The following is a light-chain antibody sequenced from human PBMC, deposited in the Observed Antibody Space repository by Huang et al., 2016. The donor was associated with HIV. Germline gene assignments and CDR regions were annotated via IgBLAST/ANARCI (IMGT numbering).Light chain of an antibody. CDR2: DAS. V-gene: IGKV3-11*01. CDR3: QQRKYWPPIT. CDR1: QSVNSY. Sequence: ETVLTQSPATLSLSPGERATLSCRASQSVNSYLAWYQQKPGQTPRLLIYDASNRATGIPARFSGSGSWTDFTLTISSLEPEDFAVYYCQQRKYWPPITFGQGTRLEIK. J-gene: IGKJ5*01.